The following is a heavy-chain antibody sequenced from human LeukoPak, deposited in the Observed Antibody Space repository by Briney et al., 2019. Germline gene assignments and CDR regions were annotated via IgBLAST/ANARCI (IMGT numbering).Heavy chain of an antibody. CDR2: IYSSGST. CDR3: AREGRSTSSGY. Sequence: PSETLSLTCTVSGGSISSYYWSWIRQPAGKGLEWIGRIYSSGSTNYNPSLKSRVIMSVDTSKNQFSLKLSSVTAADTAMYYCAREGRSTSSGYWGQGTLVTASS. V-gene: IGHV4-4*07. D-gene: IGHD6-6*01. CDR1: GGSISSYY. J-gene: IGHJ4*02.